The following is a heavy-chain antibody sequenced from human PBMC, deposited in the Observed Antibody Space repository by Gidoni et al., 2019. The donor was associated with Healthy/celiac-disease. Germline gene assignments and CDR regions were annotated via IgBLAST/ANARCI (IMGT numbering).Heavy chain of an antibody. D-gene: IGHD3-3*01. CDR2: IKQDGSEK. V-gene: IGHV3-7*01. J-gene: IGHJ6*03. CDR1: GFTFGSHW. CDR3: ARGILEWLLFYYYMDV. Sequence: EVQLVESGGGLVQPGGSLRLSCAASGFTFGSHWMSWVRQAPGKGLEWVANIKQDGSEKYYVDSVKGRFTISRDNAKNSLYLQMNSLRAEDTAVYYCARGILEWLLFYYYMDVWGKGTTVTVSS.